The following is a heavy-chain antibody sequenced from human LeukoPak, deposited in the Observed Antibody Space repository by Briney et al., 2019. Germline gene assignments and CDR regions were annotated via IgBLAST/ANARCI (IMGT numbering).Heavy chain of an antibody. CDR1: GFTFSSYG. Sequence: PGRSLRLSCAASGFTFSSYGMHWVRQAPGKGLEWVAVISYDGSNKYYADSVKGRFTISRDNSKNTLYLQMNSLRAEDTAVYYCASGDRRYWGQGTLVTVSP. CDR2: ISYDGSNK. D-gene: IGHD7-27*01. J-gene: IGHJ4*02. V-gene: IGHV3-30*03. CDR3: ASGDRRY.